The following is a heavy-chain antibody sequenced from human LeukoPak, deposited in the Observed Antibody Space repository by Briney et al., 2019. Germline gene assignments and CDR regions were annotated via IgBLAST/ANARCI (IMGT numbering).Heavy chain of an antibody. Sequence: PGGSLRLSCAASGFTFSSYAMHWVRQAPGKGLEWVAVISYDGSNKYYADSVKGRFTISRDNSKNTLYLQMNSLRAEDTAVYYCARGRYCSSTSCYGGRFFWFDPWGQGTLVTVSS. V-gene: IGHV3-30-3*01. D-gene: IGHD2-2*01. CDR1: GFTFSSYA. J-gene: IGHJ5*02. CDR2: ISYDGSNK. CDR3: ARGRYCSSTSCYGGRFFWFDP.